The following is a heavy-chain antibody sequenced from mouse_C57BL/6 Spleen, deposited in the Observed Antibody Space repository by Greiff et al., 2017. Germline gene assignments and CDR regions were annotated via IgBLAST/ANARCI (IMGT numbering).Heavy chain of an antibody. V-gene: IGHV1-80*01. J-gene: IGHJ3*01. D-gene: IGHD2-1*01. Sequence: VQRVESGAELVKPGASVKISCKASGYAFSSYWMNWVKQRPGKGLEWIGQIYPGDGDTNYNGKFKGKATLTADKSSSTAYMQLSSLTSEDSAVYFCAREGYGISWFAYWGQGTLVTVSA. CDR3: AREGYGISWFAY. CDR1: GYAFSSYW. CDR2: IYPGDGDT.